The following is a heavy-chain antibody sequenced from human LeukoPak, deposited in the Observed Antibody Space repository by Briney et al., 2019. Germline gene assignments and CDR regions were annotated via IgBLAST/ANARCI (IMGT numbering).Heavy chain of an antibody. CDR2: INPNSGGT. D-gene: IGHD3-9*01. CDR1: GYTFTGYY. J-gene: IGHJ4*02. CDR3: AIPLYYDILTGYYSHFDY. Sequence: ASVKVSCKASGYTFTGYYMHWVRQAPGQGLELMGWINPNSGGTNYAQKFQGRVTMTRDTSISTAYMELSRLRSDDTAVYYCAIPLYYDILTGYYSHFDYWGQGTLVTVSS. V-gene: IGHV1-2*02.